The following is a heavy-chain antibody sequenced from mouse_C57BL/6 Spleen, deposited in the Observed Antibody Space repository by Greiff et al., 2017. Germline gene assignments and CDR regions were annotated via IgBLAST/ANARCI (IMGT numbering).Heavy chain of an antibody. CDR3: ARVPNYDSYAMDY. Sequence: EVKLMESGPELVKPGASVKIPCKASGYTFTDYNMDWVKQSHGKSLEWIGDINPNNGGTIYNQKFKGKATLTVDKSSSTAYMELRSLTSEDTAVYYCARVPNYDSYAMDYWGQGTSVTVSS. CDR1: GYTFTDYN. J-gene: IGHJ4*01. D-gene: IGHD1-1*02. V-gene: IGHV1-18*01. CDR2: INPNNGGT.